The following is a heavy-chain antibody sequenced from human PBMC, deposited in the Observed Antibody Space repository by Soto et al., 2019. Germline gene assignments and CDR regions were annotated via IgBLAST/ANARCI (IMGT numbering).Heavy chain of an antibody. CDR3: TTAYDFWSGYYPGWGLNIDY. Sequence: GGSLRLSCAASGFTFSNAWMNWVRQAPGKGLEWVGRIKSKTDGGTTDYAAPVKGRFTISRDDSKNTLYLQMNSLKTEDTAVYYCTTAYDFWSGYYPGWGLNIDYWGQGTLVTVSS. CDR2: IKSKTDGGTT. V-gene: IGHV3-15*07. D-gene: IGHD3-3*01. J-gene: IGHJ4*02. CDR1: GFTFSNAW.